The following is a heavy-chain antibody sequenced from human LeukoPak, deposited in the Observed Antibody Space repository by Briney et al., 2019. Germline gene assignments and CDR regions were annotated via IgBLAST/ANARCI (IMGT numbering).Heavy chain of an antibody. CDR3: ARAITIFGVAPFDY. V-gene: IGHV4-34*01. Sequence: PSETLSLTCAAYGGSFSGYYWSWIRQPPGKGLEWIGEINHSGSTNYNPSLKSRVTISVDTSKNQFSLKLSSVTAADTAVYYCARAITIFGVAPFDYWGQGTLVTVSS. J-gene: IGHJ4*02. D-gene: IGHD3-3*01. CDR2: INHSGST. CDR1: GGSFSGYY.